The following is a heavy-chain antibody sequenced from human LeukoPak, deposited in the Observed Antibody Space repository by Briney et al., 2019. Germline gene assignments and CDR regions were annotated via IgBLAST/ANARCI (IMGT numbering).Heavy chain of an antibody. CDR2: INSDGSTT. D-gene: IGHD2-15*01. V-gene: IGHV3-74*01. J-gene: IGHJ5*02. CDR3: ARRVSATRWFDP. CDR1: GFTFSSYW. Sequence: QTGGSLRLSCAASGFTFSSYWMDWVRHAPGKGLVWVSRINSDGSTTNYADSVKGRFTISRDNAENTLYLQMNSLRVEDTAVYYCARRVSATRWFDPWGQGTLVTVSS.